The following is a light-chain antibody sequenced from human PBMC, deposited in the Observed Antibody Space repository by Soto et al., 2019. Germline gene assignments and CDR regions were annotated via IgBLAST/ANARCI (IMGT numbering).Light chain of an antibody. CDR2: KVS. Sequence: DVGMTQSPLSLPVTLGQPASIPCRSNQSLVHSDGIAYFSWFQQRPGRSPRRLIYKVSNRDSGVPARFSGSGSGTDFALKISRVEAEDVGVYYCMQGTHWPITFGQGTRLEIK. J-gene: IGKJ5*01. CDR1: QSLVHSDGIAY. CDR3: MQGTHWPIT. V-gene: IGKV2-30*02.